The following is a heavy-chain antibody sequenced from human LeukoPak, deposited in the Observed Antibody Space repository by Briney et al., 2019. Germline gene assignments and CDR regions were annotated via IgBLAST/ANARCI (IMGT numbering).Heavy chain of an antibody. CDR3: ARDFGETSLPNWFDP. CDR1: GMSITSRHY. V-gene: IGHV4-38-2*02. Sequence: SETLSLTCSVSGMSITSRHYWGWIRQTPGKGLEWNGSTSHSDSPYYNPSLESRVTISLDTSRNLFSLKLTSVTAADTAVYFCARDFGETSLPNWFDPWGQGTLVIVFS. J-gene: IGHJ5*02. CDR2: TSHSDSP. D-gene: IGHD3-16*01.